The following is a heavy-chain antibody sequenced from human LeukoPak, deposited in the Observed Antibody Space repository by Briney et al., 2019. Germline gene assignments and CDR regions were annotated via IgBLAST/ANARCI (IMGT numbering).Heavy chain of an antibody. D-gene: IGHD3-16*02. CDR1: GASINSSGYY. Sequence: SETLSLTCTVSGASINSSGYYWGWIRQPPGKGLEWIGSHYYSGSTYYNPSLKSRVTISVDTSKNQFSLKLSSVTAADTAVYYCARLMITFGGVIDPYYYYYGMDVWGQGTTVTVSS. J-gene: IGHJ6*02. V-gene: IGHV4-39*07. CDR3: ARLMITFGGVIDPYYYYYGMDV. CDR2: HYYSGST.